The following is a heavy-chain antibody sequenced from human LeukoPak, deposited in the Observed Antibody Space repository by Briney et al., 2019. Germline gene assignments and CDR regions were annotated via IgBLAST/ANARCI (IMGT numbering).Heavy chain of an antibody. CDR3: ARDSLYGSGSYLPDY. J-gene: IGHJ4*02. CDR2: ISAYNGNT. CDR1: GSTFTSYG. D-gene: IGHD3-10*01. V-gene: IGHV1-18*01. Sequence: ASVKVSCKASGSTFTSYGISWVRQAPGQGLEWMGWISAYNGNTNYAQKLQGRVTMTTDTSTSTAYMELRSLRSDDTAVYYCARDSLYGSGSYLPDYWGQGTLVTVSS.